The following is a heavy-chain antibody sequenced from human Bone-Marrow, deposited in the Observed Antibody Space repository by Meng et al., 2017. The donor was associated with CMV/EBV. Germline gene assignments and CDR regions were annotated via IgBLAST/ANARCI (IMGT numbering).Heavy chain of an antibody. CDR1: GGSFSGYY. CDR3: LELDFDY. Sequence: ESLKISCAVYGGSFSGYYWSWIRQPPGKGLEWIGEINHSGSTNYNPSLKSRVTISVDTSKNQFSLKLSSVTAADTAVYYCLELDFDYWGQGTLVTVSS. D-gene: IGHD1-7*01. V-gene: IGHV4-34*01. J-gene: IGHJ4*02. CDR2: INHSGST.